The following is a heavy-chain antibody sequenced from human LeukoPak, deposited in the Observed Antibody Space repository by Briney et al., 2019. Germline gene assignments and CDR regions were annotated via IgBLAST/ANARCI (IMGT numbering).Heavy chain of an antibody. V-gene: IGHV1-46*01. CDR2: INPTGGST. Sequence: ASVKVSCKASGYTFTNYYIHWVRQAPGQGLEWMGLINPTGGSTNYAQNFQGRVTMTRDTSTSTVYMELSSLRSDDTAVYYCARIPGRLRADYYYYYMDVWGKGTTVTVSS. J-gene: IGHJ6*03. CDR3: ARIPGRLRADYYYYYMDV. D-gene: IGHD5-12*01. CDR1: GYTFTNYY.